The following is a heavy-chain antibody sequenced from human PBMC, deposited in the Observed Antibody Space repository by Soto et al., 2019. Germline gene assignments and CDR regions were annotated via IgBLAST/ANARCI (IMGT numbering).Heavy chain of an antibody. CDR3: TSDTARVYYGLDV. D-gene: IGHD5-18*01. J-gene: IGHJ6*02. Sequence: GGSLRLSCAASGFTFSGSAMHWVRQASGKGLEWVGRIRSKANSYATAYAASVKGRFTISRDDSKNTAYLQMNSLKTEDTAVYYCTSDTARVYYGLDVWGQGTTVTVSS. CDR2: IRSKANSYAT. V-gene: IGHV3-73*01. CDR1: GFTFSGSA.